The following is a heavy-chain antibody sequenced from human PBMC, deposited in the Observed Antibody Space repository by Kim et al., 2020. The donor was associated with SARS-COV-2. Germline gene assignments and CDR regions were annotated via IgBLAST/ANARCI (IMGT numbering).Heavy chain of an antibody. D-gene: IGHD3-22*01. CDR3: ARVRLAVITDY. Sequence: GGSLRLSCAASGFTFSSCWMSWVRQAPGKGLEWVANIKQDGSEKYYVDSVKGRFTISRDNAKNSLYLQMNSLRAEDTAVYYCARVRLAVITDYWRQGTLVTVSS. CDR1: GFTFSSCW. V-gene: IGHV3-7*01. J-gene: IGHJ4*02. CDR2: IKQDGSEK.